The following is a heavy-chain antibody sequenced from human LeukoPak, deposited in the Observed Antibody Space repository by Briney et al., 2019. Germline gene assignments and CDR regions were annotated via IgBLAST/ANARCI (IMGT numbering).Heavy chain of an antibody. CDR3: AKGRRDGYNYDY. J-gene: IGHJ4*02. Sequence: GGSLRLSCAVSGFTFSSYAMSWVRQAPGKGLEWVSAISAGGGSTYYADSVKGRFTISRDSSENTLYLHMSSLRAEDTALYYCAKGRRDGYNYDYWGQGTPVTVSS. V-gene: IGHV3-23*01. CDR1: GFTFSSYA. CDR2: ISAGGGST. D-gene: IGHD5-24*01.